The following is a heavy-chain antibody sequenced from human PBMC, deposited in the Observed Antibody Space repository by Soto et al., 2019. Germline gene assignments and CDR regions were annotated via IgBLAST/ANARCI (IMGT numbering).Heavy chain of an antibody. CDR2: IIPIFGTA. CDR3: ARDSGGIAARPNYYDYGMDV. CDR1: GGTFSSYA. V-gene: IGHV1-69*13. J-gene: IGHJ6*01. Sequence: SVKVSCKASGGTFSSYAISWVRQAPGQGLEWMGGIIPIFGTANYAQKFQGRVTITADESTSTAYMELSSMRSEDTAVYYCARDSGGIAARPNYYDYGMDVWGQGTTVTV. D-gene: IGHD6-6*01.